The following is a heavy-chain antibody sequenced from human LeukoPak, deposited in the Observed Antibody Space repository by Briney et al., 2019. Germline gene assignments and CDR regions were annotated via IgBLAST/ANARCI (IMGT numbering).Heavy chain of an antibody. V-gene: IGHV3-48*03. Sequence: PGGSLTLSCAASGFTFSSYEMIWVRQAPGKGLEWISYISSNGSNTYYADSLKGRFTISRDNAKNSLYLQMNSLRAEDTAVYYCARDRQRWPIYYWGQGTLVTVSS. J-gene: IGHJ4*02. CDR1: GFTFSSYE. CDR3: ARDRQRWPIYY. CDR2: ISSNGSNT. D-gene: IGHD6-19*01.